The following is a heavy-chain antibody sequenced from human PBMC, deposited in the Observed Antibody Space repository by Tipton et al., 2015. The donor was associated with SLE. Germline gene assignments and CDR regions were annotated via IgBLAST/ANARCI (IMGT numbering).Heavy chain of an antibody. V-gene: IGHV4-39*07. J-gene: IGHJ5*02. CDR1: GGSISSRSYF. Sequence: TLSLTCTVSGGSISSRSYFWGWIRQPPGKGLEWVGSSYYDGSTYFNPSLKGRVTISVATSKNQFFLKLSSVTAADTAVYYCARHPRYTTTYHFEPWGQGILVSVSS. CDR3: ARHPRYTTTYHFEP. D-gene: IGHD3-16*02. CDR2: SYYDGST.